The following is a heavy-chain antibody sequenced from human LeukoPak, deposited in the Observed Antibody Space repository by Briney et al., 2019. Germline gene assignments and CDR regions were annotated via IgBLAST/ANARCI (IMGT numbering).Heavy chain of an antibody. D-gene: IGHD1-26*01. CDR2: INPSGGSA. V-gene: IGHV1-46*03. J-gene: IGHJ6*03. CDR1: GYTFTSYY. Sequence: ASVKVSCKASGYTFTSYYVHWVRQAPGQGLEWMGIINPSGGSASYAQKFQGRVTMTRYTSTSTVYMELSSLRSEDTAVYYCATAEVGATRNYYYMDVWGKGTTVTVSS. CDR3: ATAEVGATRNYYYMDV.